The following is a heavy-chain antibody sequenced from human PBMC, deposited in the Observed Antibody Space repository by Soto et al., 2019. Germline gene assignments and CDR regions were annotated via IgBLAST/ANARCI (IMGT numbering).Heavy chain of an antibody. D-gene: IGHD6-13*01. CDR2: ISSNGGST. V-gene: IGHV3-64*04. Sequence: GGSLRPSCSASGFTFSSYAMHWVRQAPGKGLEYVSAISSNGGSTYYADSVKGRFTISRDNSKNTLYLQMNSLRAEDTAVYHCAKASRGPLSSRSSDANHFDSWGQGTLVTVSS. CDR3: AKASRGPLSSRSSDANHFDS. J-gene: IGHJ4*02. CDR1: GFTFSSYA.